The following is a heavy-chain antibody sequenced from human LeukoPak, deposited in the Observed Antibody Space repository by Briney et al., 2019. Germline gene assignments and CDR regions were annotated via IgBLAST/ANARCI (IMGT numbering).Heavy chain of an antibody. CDR2: IYYSGST. CDR1: GGSISSYY. Sequence: SETLSLTCTVSGGSISSYYWSWIRQPPGKGLEWIGYIYYSGSTNYNPSLKSRVTISVDTSKNQFSLKLSSVTAADTAVYYCAREIQGSSGWLVRGGYFDYWGQGTLVTVSS. V-gene: IGHV4-59*01. CDR3: AREIQGSSGWLVRGGYFDY. J-gene: IGHJ4*02. D-gene: IGHD6-19*01.